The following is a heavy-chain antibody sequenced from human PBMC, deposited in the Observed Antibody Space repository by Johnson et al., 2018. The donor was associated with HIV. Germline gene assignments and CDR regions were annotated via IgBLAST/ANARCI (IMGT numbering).Heavy chain of an antibody. CDR3: AKGGGSYSDALDI. V-gene: IGHV3-23*04. Sequence: VQLVESGGGLVQPRGSLRLSCGASGFTFNDHWMQWVRQAPGKGLVWVSRINGSGGSTYYADSVKGRFTISSDNSKNTLYLQMNSLRAEDTAVYYCAKGGGSYSDALDIWGQGKMVTVSS. CDR2: INGSGGST. D-gene: IGHD1-26*01. CDR1: GFTFNDHW. J-gene: IGHJ3*02.